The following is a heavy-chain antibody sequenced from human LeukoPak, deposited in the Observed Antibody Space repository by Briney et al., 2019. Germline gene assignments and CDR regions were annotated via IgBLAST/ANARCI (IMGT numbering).Heavy chain of an antibody. D-gene: IGHD5-12*01. J-gene: IGHJ4*02. Sequence: GESLKISCKASGYTFPNYWIGWVRQMPGKGLEWMGIIYPGDSDTRYSPSFQGQVTISADKSINTAYVQWSSLKASDTAMYYCARLDRGYHSEGEFDYWGQGTLVTVSS. CDR1: GYTFPNYW. CDR2: IYPGDSDT. CDR3: ARLDRGYHSEGEFDY. V-gene: IGHV5-51*01.